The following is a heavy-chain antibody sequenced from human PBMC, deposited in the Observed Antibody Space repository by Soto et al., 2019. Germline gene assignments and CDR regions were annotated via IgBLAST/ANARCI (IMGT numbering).Heavy chain of an antibody. CDR2: INHRGST. J-gene: IGHJ5*02. V-gene: IGHV4-34*01. Sequence: SETLSLTCVVYGGSFSGYYWSWIRQSPGKGLEWIGGINHRGSTNYNPSLESRVTISVDTSKNQFSLRLPSVTAADTAMYYCARDGFCTSTTCRVGNWFDPWGQGTLVTVSS. CDR1: GGSFSGYY. CDR3: ARDGFCTSTTCRVGNWFDP. D-gene: IGHD2-2*01.